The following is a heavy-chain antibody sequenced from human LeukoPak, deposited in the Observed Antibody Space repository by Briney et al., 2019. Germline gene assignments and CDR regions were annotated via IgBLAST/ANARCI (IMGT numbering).Heavy chain of an antibody. Sequence: GGSLRLSCAASGFSFSSYTMNWVRQAPGKGLEWTSYISSGSSTIYYADSVKGRFTISRDNAKNSLYLQMNSLRAEDTAVYCCARGYCSGGSCYNLDYWGQGTLVTVSS. J-gene: IGHJ4*02. CDR3: ARGYCSGGSCYNLDY. CDR2: ISSGSSTI. V-gene: IGHV3-48*01. D-gene: IGHD2-15*01. CDR1: GFSFSSYT.